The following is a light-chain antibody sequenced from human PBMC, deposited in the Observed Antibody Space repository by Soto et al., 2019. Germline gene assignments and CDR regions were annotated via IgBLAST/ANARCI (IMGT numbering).Light chain of an antibody. V-gene: IGKV1-5*03. CDR1: QTISSW. J-gene: IGKJ5*01. CDR2: KAS. CDR3: QQYNSWPQ. Sequence: DIQMTQSPSTLSGSVGDRVTITCRASQTISSWLAWYQQKPGKAPKLLIYKASTLKSGVPSRFSGSGSGTEFTLTISSLQPDDFAVYYCQQYNSWPQFGQGTRLEIK.